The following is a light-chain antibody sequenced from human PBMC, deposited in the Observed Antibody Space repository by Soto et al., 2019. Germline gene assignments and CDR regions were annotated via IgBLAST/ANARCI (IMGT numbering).Light chain of an antibody. CDR2: GAS. Sequence: EIVMTQSPATLSVSPGERATLSCRASQSVSNNLAWYQKKPGQAPRLLIYGASHRATGIPARFSGSGSGTEFTLTISSLQSEEYAVYYCQQYNNWWTFGQGTRVEIK. J-gene: IGKJ1*01. CDR1: QSVSNN. V-gene: IGKV3-15*01. CDR3: QQYNNWWT.